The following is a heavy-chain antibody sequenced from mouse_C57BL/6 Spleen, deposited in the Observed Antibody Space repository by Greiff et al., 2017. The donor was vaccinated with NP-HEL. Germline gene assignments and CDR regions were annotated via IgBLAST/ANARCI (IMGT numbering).Heavy chain of an antibody. D-gene: IGHD2-4*01. CDR3: AREFYDYDVRAMDY. CDR2: IYPSDSET. CDR1: GYTFTSYW. Sequence: QVRLQQPGAELVRPGSSVKLSCKASGYTFTSYWMDWVKQRPGQGLEWIGNIYPSDSETHYNQKFKDKATLTVDKSSSTAYMQLSSLTSEDSAVYYCAREFYDYDVRAMDYWGQGTSVTVSS. V-gene: IGHV1-61*01. J-gene: IGHJ4*01.